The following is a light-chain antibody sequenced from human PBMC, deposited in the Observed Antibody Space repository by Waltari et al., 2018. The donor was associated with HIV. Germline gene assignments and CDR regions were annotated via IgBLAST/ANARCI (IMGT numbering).Light chain of an antibody. CDR2: KDS. CDR1: ALTKQY. J-gene: IGLJ3*02. V-gene: IGLV3-25*03. Sequence: SYELTQPPSVSVSPGQTATITCHGDALTKQYASWYQQKPGQAPVLVIYKDSERPSGIPERFSGSSSGTTVTLTISGVQAEDEADYYCQSADSSGTWVFGGGTKLTVL. CDR3: QSADSSGTWV.